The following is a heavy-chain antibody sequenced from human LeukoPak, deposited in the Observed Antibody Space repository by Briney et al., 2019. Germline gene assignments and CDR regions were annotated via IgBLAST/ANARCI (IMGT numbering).Heavy chain of an antibody. CDR2: INPNSGGT. Sequence: ASVKVSCKASGYTFTGYYMHWVRQAPGQGLEWMGWINPNSGGTNYAQKFQGRVTMTRDTSISTAYMELSRLRSDDTAVYFCTTLITSAAKTYFDYWGQGTVVIVSS. J-gene: IGHJ4*02. V-gene: IGHV1-2*02. CDR1: GYTFTGYY. D-gene: IGHD2-15*01. CDR3: TTLITSAAKTYFDY.